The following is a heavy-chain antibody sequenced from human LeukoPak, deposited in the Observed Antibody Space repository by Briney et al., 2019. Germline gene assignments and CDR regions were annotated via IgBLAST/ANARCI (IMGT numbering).Heavy chain of an antibody. D-gene: IGHD3-10*01. J-gene: IGHJ5*02. CDR3: ARIEYYYASGGYSIVYNWFDP. CDR2: IDYSGST. CDR1: GDSINSSSYY. V-gene: IGHV4-39*07. Sequence: SETLSLTCTVSGDSINSSSYYWGWIRQPPGKGLEWIGRIDYSGSTYYNPSLKSRVTMSINTSKNQFSLKLSSVTAADTALYFCARIEYYYASGGYSIVYNWFDPWGQGALVTVSS.